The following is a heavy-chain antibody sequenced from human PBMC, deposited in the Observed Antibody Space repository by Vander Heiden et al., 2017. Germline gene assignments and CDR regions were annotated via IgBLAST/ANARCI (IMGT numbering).Heavy chain of an antibody. V-gene: IGHV4-34*01. Sequence: QVQLQQWGAGLLKPSETLSLTCAVYGGSFSGYYWSWIRQPPGKGLEWIGEINHSGSTNYNPSLKSRVTISVDTSKNQFSLKLSSVTAADTAVYYCARGNVKSIAVAGKIYYYYYGMDVWGQGTTVTVSS. CDR1: GGSFSGYY. J-gene: IGHJ6*02. CDR2: INHSGST. D-gene: IGHD6-19*01. CDR3: ARGNVKSIAVAGKIYYYYYGMDV.